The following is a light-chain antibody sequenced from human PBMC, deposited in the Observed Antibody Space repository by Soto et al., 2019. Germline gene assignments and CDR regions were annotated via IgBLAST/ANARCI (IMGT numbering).Light chain of an antibody. Sequence: QSVLTQPASVSGSLGQSITISCTGTTRDIACYNYISWYQQLPGKAPKLMIYQVTIRPSGISNRFSGSKSGNTASLTISGLQAEDEADYYCTSFSSSTSLSVFGTGTKETVL. CDR2: QVT. J-gene: IGLJ1*01. CDR1: TRDIACYNY. V-gene: IGLV2-14*01. CDR3: TSFSSSTSLSV.